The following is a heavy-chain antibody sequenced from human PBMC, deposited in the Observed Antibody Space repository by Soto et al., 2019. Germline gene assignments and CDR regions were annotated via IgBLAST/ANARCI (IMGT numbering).Heavy chain of an antibody. CDR3: ARGQSGERYSGYDCCAFDI. J-gene: IGHJ3*02. Sequence: SETLSLTCAVYGGSFSGYYWSWIRQPPGKGLEWIGEINHSGSTNYNPSLKSRVTISVDTSKNQFSLKLSSVTAADTAVYSCARGQSGERYSGYDCCAFDIWGQGTMVTVSS. CDR2: INHSGST. V-gene: IGHV4-34*01. CDR1: GGSFSGYY. D-gene: IGHD5-12*01.